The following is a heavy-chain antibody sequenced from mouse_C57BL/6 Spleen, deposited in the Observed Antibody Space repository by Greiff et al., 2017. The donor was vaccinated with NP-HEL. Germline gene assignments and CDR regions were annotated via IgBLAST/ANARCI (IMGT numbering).Heavy chain of an antibody. J-gene: IGHJ2*01. CDR2: IWGDGST. Sequence: VKLMESGPGLVAPSQSLSITCTVSGFSLTSYGVSWVRQPPGKGLEWLGVIWGDGSTNYHSALITRLSISKDNSKSQVFLKLNSLQTDDTATYYCAKGGRWSNQFYFDYWGQGTTLTVSS. CDR1: GFSLTSYG. V-gene: IGHV2-3*01. CDR3: AKGGRWSNQFYFDY. D-gene: IGHD2-3*01.